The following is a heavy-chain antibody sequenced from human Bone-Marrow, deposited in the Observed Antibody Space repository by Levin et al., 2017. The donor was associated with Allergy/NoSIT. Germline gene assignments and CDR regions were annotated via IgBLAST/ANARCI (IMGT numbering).Heavy chain of an antibody. CDR3: ARDIDYGDPGDAFDI. CDR2: ISYDGSNK. CDR1: GFTFSSYA. V-gene: IGHV3-30*04. Sequence: GESLKISCAASGFTFSSYAMHWVRQAPGKGLEWVAVISYDGSNKYYADSVKGRFTISRDNSKNTLYLQMNSLRAEDTAVYYCARDIDYGDPGDAFDIWGQGTMVTVSS. D-gene: IGHD4-17*01. J-gene: IGHJ3*02.